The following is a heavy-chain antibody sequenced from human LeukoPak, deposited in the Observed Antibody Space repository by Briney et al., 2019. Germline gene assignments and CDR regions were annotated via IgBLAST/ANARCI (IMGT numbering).Heavy chain of an antibody. D-gene: IGHD6-13*01. CDR2: MNPNSGNT. Sequence: ASVKVSCKASGYTFTSYDINWVRQATGQGLEWMGWMNPNSGNTGYAQKFQGRVTMTRNTSISTAYMELSSLRSEDTAVYYCVRGIAAAGTGSYFDYWGQGTLVTVSS. J-gene: IGHJ4*02. CDR3: VRGIAAAGTGSYFDY. V-gene: IGHV1-8*01. CDR1: GYTFTSYD.